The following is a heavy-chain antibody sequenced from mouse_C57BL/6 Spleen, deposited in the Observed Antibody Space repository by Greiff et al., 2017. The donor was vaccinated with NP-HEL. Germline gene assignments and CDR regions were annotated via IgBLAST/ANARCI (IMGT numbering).Heavy chain of an antibody. D-gene: IGHD1-1*01. Sequence: EVKLQESGPGLVKPSQSLSLTCSVTGYSITSGYYWNWIRQFPGNKLEWMGYISYDGSNNYNPSLKNRISITRDTSKNQFFLKLNSVTTEDTATYYCARDSTDAMDYWGQGTSVTVSS. CDR1: GYSITSGYY. J-gene: IGHJ4*01. CDR2: ISYDGSN. CDR3: ARDSTDAMDY. V-gene: IGHV3-6*01.